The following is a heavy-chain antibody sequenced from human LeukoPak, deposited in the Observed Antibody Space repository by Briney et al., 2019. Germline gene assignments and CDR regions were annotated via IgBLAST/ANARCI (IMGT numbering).Heavy chain of an antibody. D-gene: IGHD1-26*01. CDR2: ISGSGGST. J-gene: IGHJ4*02. V-gene: IGHV3-23*01. CDR1: GFTFSSYA. CDR3: AKAMGATLFDY. Sequence: GGSLRLSCAPSGFTFSSYAMSWVRQAPGKGLEWVSGISGSGGSTYYADSVKGRFTISRDNSKNTLYLQMNSLRAGDTAVYYCAKAMGATLFDYWGQGTLVTVSS.